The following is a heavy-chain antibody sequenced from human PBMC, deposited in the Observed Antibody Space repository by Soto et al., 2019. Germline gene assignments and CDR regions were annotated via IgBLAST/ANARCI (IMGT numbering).Heavy chain of an antibody. CDR3: AKASGWFGEFDY. Sequence: EVQLLESGGGLVKPGGSLRLSCAASGFTFSSYAMSWVRQAPGKGLEWVSAISGSAGSTYYADSVKGRFTISRDNSKNTLYLQMNSLRAEDTAVYYCAKASGWFGEFDYWGQGTLVTVSS. D-gene: IGHD3-10*01. CDR2: ISGSAGST. V-gene: IGHV3-23*01. J-gene: IGHJ4*02. CDR1: GFTFSSYA.